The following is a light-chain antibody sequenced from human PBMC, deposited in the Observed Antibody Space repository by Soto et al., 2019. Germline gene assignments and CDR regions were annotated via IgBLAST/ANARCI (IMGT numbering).Light chain of an antibody. V-gene: IGLV2-18*02. CDR3: SSQTSSTSCI. CDR1: STDVGTYNR. CDR2: DVS. Sequence: QSALTQPPCVSGSPGQSVTISCTGGSTDVGTYNRVSWYQQSPGTAPKLMIFDVSSRPSGVPDRFSGSKSGNTASLTIFGLQAEDEADYYCSSQTSSTSCIFGSGTKVTVL. J-gene: IGLJ1*01.